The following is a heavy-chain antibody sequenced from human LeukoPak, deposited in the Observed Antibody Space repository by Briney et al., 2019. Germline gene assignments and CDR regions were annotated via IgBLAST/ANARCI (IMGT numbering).Heavy chain of an antibody. CDR3: ARHPSEYSSSSGWFDP. CDR1: GGSISSSSYY. V-gene: IGHV4-39*01. D-gene: IGHD6-6*01. CDR2: IYYSGST. J-gene: IGHJ5*02. Sequence: SETLSLTCTVSGGSISSSSYYWGWIRQPPGKGLEWIGSIYYSGSTYYNPSLKSRVTISVDTSKNQFSLKLSSVTAADTAVYYCARHPSEYSSSSGWFDPWGQGTLVTVSS.